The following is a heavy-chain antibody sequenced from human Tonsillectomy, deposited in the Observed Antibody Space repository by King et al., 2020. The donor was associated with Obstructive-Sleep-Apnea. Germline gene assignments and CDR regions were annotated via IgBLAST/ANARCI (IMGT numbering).Heavy chain of an antibody. CDR2: IRQDESEK. CDR3: AGDPDIVLQSIPFDALDF. Sequence: VQLVESGGGLVQPGGSLRLSCAASGFTFSSYWMNWVRQAPGKGLEWVANIRQDESEKYYADFVEGRFTISRDNAKNSLYLQMNNLRDEGTAAYYCAGDPDIVLQSIPFDALDFWGPGTMVCVSS. V-gene: IGHV3-7*01. D-gene: IGHD2-8*02. CDR1: GFTFSSYW. J-gene: IGHJ3*01.